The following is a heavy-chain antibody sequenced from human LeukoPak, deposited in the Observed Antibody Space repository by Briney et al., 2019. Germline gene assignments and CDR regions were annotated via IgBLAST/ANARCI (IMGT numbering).Heavy chain of an antibody. CDR1: GYSISSGYY. CDR3: ARVGTVTTSSPKN. V-gene: IGHV4-38-2*01. J-gene: IGHJ4*02. D-gene: IGHD4-17*01. Sequence: SETLSLTCAVFGYSISSGYYWGWIRQPPGKGVEWIGSIYHSGSTYYNPSLKSRVTISVDTSKNQFSLKLSSVTAADTAVYYSARVGTVTTSSPKNWGQGTLVTVSS. CDR2: IYHSGST.